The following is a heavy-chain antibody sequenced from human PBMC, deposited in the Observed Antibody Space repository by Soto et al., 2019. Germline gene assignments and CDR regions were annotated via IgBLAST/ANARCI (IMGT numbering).Heavy chain of an antibody. J-gene: IGHJ6*03. CDR2: IYYSGST. CDR1: GGSISSSSYY. V-gene: IGHV4-39*01. Sequence: SETLSLTCTVSGGSISSSSYYWGWIRQPPGKGLEWIGSIYYSGSTYYNPSLKSRVTISVDTSKNQFSLKLSSVTAADTAVYYCARRPHHSSGWYAVFGYMDVWGKGTTVTVSS. D-gene: IGHD6-19*01. CDR3: ARRPHHSSGWYAVFGYMDV.